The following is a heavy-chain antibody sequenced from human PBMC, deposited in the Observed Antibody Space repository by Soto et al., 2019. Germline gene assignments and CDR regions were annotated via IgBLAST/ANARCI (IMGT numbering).Heavy chain of an antibody. D-gene: IGHD3-22*01. CDR3: ARDERLYDSSGYYLN. Sequence: ASVKVSCKPSGGTFSIYAVSWVRQAPGQGLEWMGWISAYNGNTNYAQKLQGRVTMTTDTSTSTAYMELRSLRSDDTAVYYCARDERLYDSSGYYLNWGQGNLVTVSS. CDR2: ISAYNGNT. V-gene: IGHV1-18*01. J-gene: IGHJ4*02. CDR1: GGTFSIYA.